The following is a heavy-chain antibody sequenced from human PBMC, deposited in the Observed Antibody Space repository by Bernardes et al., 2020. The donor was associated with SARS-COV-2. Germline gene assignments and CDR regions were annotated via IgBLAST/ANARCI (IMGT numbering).Heavy chain of an antibody. CDR1: GFTFSSYA. CDR2: ISSNGGST. D-gene: IGHD3-22*01. CDR3: VKDSGGGGYYYYDSSGYLGNYFDY. V-gene: IGHV3-64D*06. J-gene: IGHJ4*02. Sequence: GGSLRLSRSASGFTFSSYAMHWVRQAPGKGLEYVSAISSNGGSTYYADSVKGRFTISRDNSKNTLYLQMSSLRAEDTAVYYCVKDSGGGGYYYYDSSGYLGNYFDYWGQGTLVTVSS.